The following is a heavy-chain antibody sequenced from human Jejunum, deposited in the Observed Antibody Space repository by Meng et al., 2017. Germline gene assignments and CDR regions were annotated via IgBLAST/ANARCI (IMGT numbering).Heavy chain of an antibody. CDR3: AGALGGGFYSFHFDY. CDR2: IEYSGST. D-gene: IGHD2-15*01. V-gene: IGHV4-31*03. J-gene: IGHJ4*02. CDR1: GGPISSGYYY. Sequence: QPQLQAASPGLVKPSQTLSRTCTASGGPISSGYYYWNWIRQHPGKGLEWIGYIEYSGSTHHSPSLQSRITISVDTSKNQFSLKLSSVPAADTAVYYCAGALGGGFYSFHFDYWGQGTLVTVSS.